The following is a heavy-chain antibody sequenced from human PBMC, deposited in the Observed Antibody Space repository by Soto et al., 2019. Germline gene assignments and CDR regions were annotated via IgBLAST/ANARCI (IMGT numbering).Heavy chain of an antibody. Sequence: QVQLVESGGGVVQPGRSLRLSCAASGFTFSTYGMHWVRQAPGKGLEWVAGISYDGSETHHAESVRGRFTISRDNSKNTLYLQMNSLRAEDTAVYYCTDYRMDVWGQGTTVTVSS. J-gene: IGHJ6*02. CDR2: ISYDGSET. CDR1: GFTFSTYG. V-gene: IGHV3-30*03. CDR3: TDYRMDV.